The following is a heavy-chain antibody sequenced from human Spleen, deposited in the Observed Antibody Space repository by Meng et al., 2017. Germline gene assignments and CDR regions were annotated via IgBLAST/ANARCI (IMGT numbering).Heavy chain of an antibody. D-gene: IGHD3-22*01. V-gene: IGHV4-38-2*02. CDR1: DFSISSGYY. CDR3: ARSQDYYDSSGYIQY. Sequence: SETLSLTCTVSDFSISSGYYWGWIRQPPGKGLEWIGSIYHSGSTYYNPSLKSRVTISVDTSKNQFSLKLCSVTAADTAVYYCARSQDYYDSSGYIQYWGQGTLVTVSS. CDR2: IYHSGST. J-gene: IGHJ4*02.